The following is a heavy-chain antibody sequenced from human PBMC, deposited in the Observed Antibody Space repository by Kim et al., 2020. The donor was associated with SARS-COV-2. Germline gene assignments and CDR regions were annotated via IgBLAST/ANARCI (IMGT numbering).Heavy chain of an antibody. CDR1: GFTFSRHW. V-gene: IGHV3-7*03. CDR3: ASGDGCGD. D-gene: IGHD3-10*01. CDR2: INEDGSAK. J-gene: IGHJ4*02. Sequence: GGSLRLSCAASGFTFSRHWMTWVRQAPGKGLQWVANINEDGSAKDYVDSVKGRFTISRDNAKNSLFLQMNSLRAEDTAVYYCASGDGCGDWGQGTLVTV.